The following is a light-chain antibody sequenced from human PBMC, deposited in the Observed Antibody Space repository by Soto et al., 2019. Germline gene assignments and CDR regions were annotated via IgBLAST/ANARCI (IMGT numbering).Light chain of an antibody. CDR2: AAS. J-gene: IGKJ1*01. CDR1: QAVNTF. CDR3: QQFESYPPT. Sequence: ILLTQSPATLSVSAGDRATITCRASQAVNTFLAWHQQKPGKAPRLLIYAASTWQSGVPSRFSGSGSGTGFTLTISSLQPEDFAIYYCQQFESYPPTFGEGTKVDIK. V-gene: IGKV1-9*01.